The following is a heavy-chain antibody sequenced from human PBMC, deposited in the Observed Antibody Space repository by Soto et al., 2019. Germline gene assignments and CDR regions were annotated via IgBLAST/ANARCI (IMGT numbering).Heavy chain of an antibody. CDR3: ARHDCISSSCYYYYYYGMDV. V-gene: IGHV1-69*01. J-gene: IGHJ6*02. D-gene: IGHD2-2*01. Sequence: VRQAPGQGLEWMGGVIPIFDTANYAQNFQGRVTITADEYTSTAYLELSSLRSEDTAVYYCARHDCISSSCYYYYYYGMDVWGQGTTVTVSS. CDR2: VIPIFDTA.